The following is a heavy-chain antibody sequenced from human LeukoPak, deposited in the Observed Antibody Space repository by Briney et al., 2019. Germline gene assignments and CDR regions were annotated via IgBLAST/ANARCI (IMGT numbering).Heavy chain of an antibody. J-gene: IGHJ5*02. Sequence: SVKVSCKASGGTFSSYAISWVRQAPGQGLEWMGRIIPILGIANYAQKFQGRVTITADKSTSTAYMELSSLRSEDTAVYYCARDRRVSGVVINWFDPWGQGTLVTVSS. V-gene: IGHV1-69*04. CDR3: ARDRRVSGVVINWFDP. CDR1: GGTFSSYA. CDR2: IIPILGIA. D-gene: IGHD3-3*01.